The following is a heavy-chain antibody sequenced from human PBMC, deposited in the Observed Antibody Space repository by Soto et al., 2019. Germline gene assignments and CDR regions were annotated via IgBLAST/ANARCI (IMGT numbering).Heavy chain of an antibody. J-gene: IGHJ4*02. CDR2: FRESGGTT. Sequence: GGSLRLSCAASGFSFSSSAMSWVRQAPGKRLEWVSTFRESGGTTHYADPVKGRFTISRDTSNNILFLQMNSLRAEDTARYYCAKVLRDGLRTYDYWGQGTLVTVSS. CDR1: GFSFSSSA. D-gene: IGHD4-17*01. CDR3: AKVLRDGLRTYDY. V-gene: IGHV3-23*01.